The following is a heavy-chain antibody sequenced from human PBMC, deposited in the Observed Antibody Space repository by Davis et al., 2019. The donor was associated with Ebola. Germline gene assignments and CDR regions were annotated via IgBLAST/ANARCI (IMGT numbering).Heavy chain of an antibody. CDR3: ARESWEGELDY. D-gene: IGHD6-13*01. CDR1: GGSFSGYY. J-gene: IGHJ4*02. CDR2: INHSGST. Sequence: SETLSLTCAVYGGSFSGYYWSWIRQPPGKGLEWIGEINHSGSTNYNPSLKSRVTISVDTSKNQFSLKLSSVTAADTAVYYCARESWEGELDYWGQGTLVTVSS. V-gene: IGHV4-34*01.